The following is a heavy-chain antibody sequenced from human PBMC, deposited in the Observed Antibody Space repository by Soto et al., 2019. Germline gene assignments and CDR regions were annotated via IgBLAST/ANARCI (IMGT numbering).Heavy chain of an antibody. D-gene: IGHD6-6*01. V-gene: IGHV3-11*06. CDR2: ISSSSSYT. CDR1: GFTFSDYY. Sequence: PGGSLRLSCAASGFTFSDYYMSWIRQAPGKGLEWVSYISSSSSYTNYADSVKGRFTISRDNAKNSLYLQMNSLRAEDTAVYYCARHYSSSASDYWGRGTLVTVSS. J-gene: IGHJ4*02. CDR3: ARHYSSSASDY.